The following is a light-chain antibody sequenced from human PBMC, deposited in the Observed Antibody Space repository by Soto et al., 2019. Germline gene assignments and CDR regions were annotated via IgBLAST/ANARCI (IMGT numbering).Light chain of an antibody. Sequence: IQLTQSPSSLSASVGDSVTITCRASQGISRYLAWYQQKPGRAPQLLISAASTLQSGVPSRFSGSGSGTHFTLVIRSLQPEDFATYYCQQLNTYPVTYGGGTKVEIK. CDR2: AAS. V-gene: IGKV1-9*01. CDR3: QQLNTYPVT. CDR1: QGISRY. J-gene: IGKJ4*01.